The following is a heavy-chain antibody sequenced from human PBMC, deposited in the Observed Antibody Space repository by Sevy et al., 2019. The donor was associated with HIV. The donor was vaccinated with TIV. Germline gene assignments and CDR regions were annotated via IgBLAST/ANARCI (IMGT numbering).Heavy chain of an antibody. CDR3: TPVFGKVMILPCTWFPYHFDS. D-gene: IGHD3-16*01. CDR2: IRSENYGGTP. J-gene: IGHJ4*02. CDR1: GFTFGDHA. Sequence: GGSLRLSCRTSGFTFGDHAMSWFRQAPGKGLEWVGFIRSENYGGTPAYAVSGEGRFSISRDYSQSIAFLQMSSLKIEDTRVYYCTPVFGKVMILPCTWFPYHFDSWGPGTQVTVSS. V-gene: IGHV3-49*03.